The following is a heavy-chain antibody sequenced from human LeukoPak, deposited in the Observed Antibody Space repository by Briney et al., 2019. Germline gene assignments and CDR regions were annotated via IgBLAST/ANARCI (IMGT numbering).Heavy chain of an antibody. Sequence: ASVKVSCKASGYTFTGYYIHWVRQAPGQGLEWVGWINPKSGGTNYAQKFQGRVTMTRDTSISTTYMELNRLRYDDTAMYYCARDLEWLPMGGYFDLWGRGTMVSVSS. J-gene: IGHJ2*01. CDR3: ARDLEWLPMGGYFDL. V-gene: IGHV1-2*02. D-gene: IGHD6-19*01. CDR1: GYTFTGYY. CDR2: INPKSGGT.